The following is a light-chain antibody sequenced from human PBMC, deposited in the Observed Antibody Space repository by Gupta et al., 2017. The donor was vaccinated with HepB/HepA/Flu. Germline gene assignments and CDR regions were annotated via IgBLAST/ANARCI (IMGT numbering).Light chain of an antibody. Sequence: QSALTQPASVSGSPGQSIAIPCTGTASDIGGYDYVSWYQQQPGKAPKLLLYGVNRRPSGVSDRFSASKSGNAAFITIWWLQGEDEAHYYRSSYTSAYTLVFGGGTTLTVL. CDR2: GVN. CDR1: ASDIGGYDY. CDR3: SSYTSAYTLV. V-gene: IGLV2-14*03. J-gene: IGLJ2*01.